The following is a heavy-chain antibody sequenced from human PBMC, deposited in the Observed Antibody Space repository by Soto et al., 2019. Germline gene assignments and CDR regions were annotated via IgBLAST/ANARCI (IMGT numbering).Heavy chain of an antibody. J-gene: IGHJ4*02. D-gene: IGHD6-19*01. CDR2: IYYSGST. CDR1: GGSISSYY. CDR3: ARLGAQQWLVPRFDC. V-gene: IGHV4-59*08. Sequence: PSETLSLTCTVSGGSISSYYWSWIRQPPGKGLEWIGYIYYSGSTNYNPSLKSRVTISVDTSKNQFSLKLSSVTAADTAVYYCARLGAQQWLVPRFDCWGQGTLVTVSS.